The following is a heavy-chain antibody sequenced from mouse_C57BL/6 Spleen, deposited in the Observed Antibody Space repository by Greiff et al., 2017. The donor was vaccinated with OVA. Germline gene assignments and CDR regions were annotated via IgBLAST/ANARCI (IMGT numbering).Heavy chain of an antibody. CDR3: TRDRGDYEGFAY. CDR2: ISSGGDYI. D-gene: IGHD2-4*01. J-gene: IGHJ3*01. V-gene: IGHV5-9-1*02. CDR1: GFTFSSYA. Sequence: EVKLQESGEGLVKPGGSLKLSCAASGFTFSSYAMSWVRQTPEKRLEWVAYISSGGDYIYYADTVKGRFTISRDNARNTLYLQMSSLKSEDTAMYYCTRDRGDYEGFAYWGQGTLVTVSA.